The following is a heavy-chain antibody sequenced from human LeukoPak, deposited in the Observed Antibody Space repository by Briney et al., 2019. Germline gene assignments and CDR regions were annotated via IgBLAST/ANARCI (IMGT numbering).Heavy chain of an antibody. J-gene: IGHJ4*02. V-gene: IGHV4-38-2*02. CDR2: IYHSGST. Sequence: SETLSLTCAVSGYSISSGYYWGWIRQPPGKGLEWIGSIYHSGSTYYNPSLKSRVTISVDTSKNQFSLKLSSVTAADTAVYYCARDGRYCNNGVCYRSFDYWGQGTLVTVSS. D-gene: IGHD2-8*01. CDR1: GYSISSGYY. CDR3: ARDGRYCNNGVCYRSFDY.